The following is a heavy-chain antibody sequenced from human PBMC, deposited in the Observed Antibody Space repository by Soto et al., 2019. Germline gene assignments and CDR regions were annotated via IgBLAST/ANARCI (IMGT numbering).Heavy chain of an antibody. V-gene: IGHV4-59*08. D-gene: IGHD3-16*02. CDR1: GGSIRDYY. CDR2: IEYSGRT. CDR3: ARHLKYDYIWGSYRVGFDY. Sequence: SETLSLTCAVSGGSIRDYYWSWTRQAPGKGLEWVADIEYSGRTNYNPSLKSRLTISVDTSKNQFSLKLSSVTAADTAVYYCARHLKYDYIWGSYRVGFDYWGQGTLVTVSS. J-gene: IGHJ4*02.